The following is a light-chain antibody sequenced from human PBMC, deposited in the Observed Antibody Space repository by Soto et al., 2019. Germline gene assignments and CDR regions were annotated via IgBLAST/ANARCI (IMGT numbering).Light chain of an antibody. CDR2: DAS. Sequence: EIVLTQSPATLSLSPGERATLSCRASQSISSDLAWYQQKPDQAPRLLIYDASNRATGIPARFSGSGSGTDFTLTISSLEPEDFAVYYCHQRSTWPFTFGPGTTVDIK. CDR1: QSISSD. J-gene: IGKJ3*01. V-gene: IGKV3-11*01. CDR3: HQRSTWPFT.